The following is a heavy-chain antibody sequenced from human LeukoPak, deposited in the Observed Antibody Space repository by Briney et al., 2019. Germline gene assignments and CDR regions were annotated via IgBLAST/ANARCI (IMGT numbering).Heavy chain of an antibody. CDR2: ISGSGGST. D-gene: IGHD5-18*01. V-gene: IGHV3-23*01. J-gene: IGHJ5*02. Sequence: GGSLRLTCAASGFTFSSYAMSWVRQAPGRGLEWVSAISGSGGSTYYADSVKGRFTISRDNSKNTLYLQMNSLRAEDTAVYYCAKDKYSPNINNWFDPWGQGTLVTVSS. CDR3: AKDKYSPNINNWFDP. CDR1: GFTFSSYA.